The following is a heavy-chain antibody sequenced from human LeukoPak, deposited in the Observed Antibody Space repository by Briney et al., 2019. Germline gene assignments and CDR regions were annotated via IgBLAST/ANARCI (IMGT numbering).Heavy chain of an antibody. V-gene: IGHV3-74*01. CDR3: AREGDVVRGDYYYYGMDV. Sequence: PGGSLRLSCAASGFTFSSYWMHWVRQAPGKGLVWVSRIDTDGTGTTYADSVKGRFTISRDNSKNTLYLQMNSLRAEDTAVYYCAREGDVVRGDYYYYGMDVWGQGTTVTVSS. CDR2: IDTDGTGT. J-gene: IGHJ6*02. CDR1: GFTFSSYW. D-gene: IGHD3-10*01.